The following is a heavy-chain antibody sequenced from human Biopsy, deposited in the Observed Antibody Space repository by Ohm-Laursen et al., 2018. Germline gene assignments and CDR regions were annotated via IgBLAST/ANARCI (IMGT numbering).Heavy chain of an antibody. Sequence: GSSVKVSCKASGYTFYSYGITWVRQAPGQGLEWMGWITADNTNSAQKFQGRLTMTTGISTSTAYMDLKGLRSDDTAIYYCARAFGGAYYSYAFDLWGQGTLVTVSS. J-gene: IGHJ3*01. CDR2: ITADNT. D-gene: IGHD2-21*02. CDR3: ARAFGGAYYSYAFDL. CDR1: GYTFYSYG. V-gene: IGHV1-18*01.